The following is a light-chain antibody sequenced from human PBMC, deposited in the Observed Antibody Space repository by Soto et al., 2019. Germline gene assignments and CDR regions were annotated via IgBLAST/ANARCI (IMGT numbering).Light chain of an antibody. Sequence: QSALTQPASVSGSPGQSITISCTGTSSDVGGYNYVSWYQHHPGKAPKLIIYDVTNRPSGVSSPFSGSKSGNTASLTISGLQPEDEADYYCSSYTTSNTRQIVFGTGTKVNVL. CDR2: DVT. CDR1: SSDVGGYNY. V-gene: IGLV2-14*03. CDR3: SSYTTSNTRQIV. J-gene: IGLJ1*01.